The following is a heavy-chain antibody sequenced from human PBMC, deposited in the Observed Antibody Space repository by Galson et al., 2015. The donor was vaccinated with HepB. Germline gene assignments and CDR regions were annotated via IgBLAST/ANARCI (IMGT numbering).Heavy chain of an antibody. CDR1: GFTFSSYS. J-gene: IGHJ6*02. D-gene: IGHD5-18*01. CDR2: ISSDSSTI. Sequence: SLRLSCAASGFTFSSYSMNWVRQAPGKGLEWVSYISSDSSTIYYADSVKGRFTISRDNAKNSLYLQMNSLRDEDTAVYYCARDPDTAMLTEAYGMDVWRPGTTASVSS. CDR3: ARDPDTAMLTEAYGMDV. V-gene: IGHV3-48*02.